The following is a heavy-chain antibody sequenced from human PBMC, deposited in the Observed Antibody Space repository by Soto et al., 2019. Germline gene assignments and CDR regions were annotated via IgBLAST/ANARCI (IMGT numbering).Heavy chain of an antibody. D-gene: IGHD3-16*02. CDR2: INPSGDST. J-gene: IGHJ4*02. CDR3: ARSYYDYVWGSYRSAHFDY. CDR1: GYTFTSYY. Sequence: QVQLVQSGAEVKKPGASVKVSCKASGYTFTSYYMHWVRQAPGQGLEWMGIINPSGDSTSYAQKLQGRVPMTRDTSTSTVYMELSSLRSEDTAVYYCARSYYDYVWGSYRSAHFDYWGQGTLVTVSS. V-gene: IGHV1-46*01.